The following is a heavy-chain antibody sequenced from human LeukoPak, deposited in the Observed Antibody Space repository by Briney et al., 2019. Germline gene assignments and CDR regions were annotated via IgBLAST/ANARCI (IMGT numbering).Heavy chain of an antibody. CDR2: MNPKSGNT. Sequence: ASVKVSCKASGGTFSSYAISWARQATGQGLEWMGWMNPKSGNTGYAQKLQGRVTMSMDTSISTAYMELTSLRSEDTAVYYCVAMLYWGQGTLVTVSS. CDR3: VAMLY. J-gene: IGHJ4*02. V-gene: IGHV1-8*02. D-gene: IGHD3-16*01. CDR1: GGTFSSYA.